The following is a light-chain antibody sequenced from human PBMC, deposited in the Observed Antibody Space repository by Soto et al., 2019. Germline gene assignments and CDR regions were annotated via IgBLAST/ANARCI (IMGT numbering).Light chain of an antibody. CDR3: QQYSDWPPLT. V-gene: IGKV3-15*01. J-gene: IGKJ4*01. Sequence: EIVMTQSPATLSVSPGERATLSCRASRSVSSNLAWYQQKPGQAPRLLIYGASTRATGIPARFSGSGSGTEFTLTISSVQSEDFAVYYCQQYSDWPPLTFGGGTKVEIK. CDR1: RSVSSN. CDR2: GAS.